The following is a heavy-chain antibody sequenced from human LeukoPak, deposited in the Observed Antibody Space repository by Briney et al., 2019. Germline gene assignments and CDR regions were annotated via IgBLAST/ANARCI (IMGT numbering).Heavy chain of an antibody. Sequence: GGSLRLSCAASGFTFNNYAMNWVRQAPGKGLEWVSVISGGGGTIYYADSVKGRFTISRDNAKNSLHLQMDSLRVEDTAVYYCARNQEIDYYDSSGFYWGVEYWGQGTLVTVSS. V-gene: IGHV3-48*01. J-gene: IGHJ4*02. CDR2: ISGGGGTI. D-gene: IGHD3-22*01. CDR3: ARNQEIDYYDSSGFYWGVEY. CDR1: GFTFNNYA.